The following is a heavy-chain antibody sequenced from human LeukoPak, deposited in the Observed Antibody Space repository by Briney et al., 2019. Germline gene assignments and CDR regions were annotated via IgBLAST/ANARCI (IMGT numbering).Heavy chain of an antibody. CDR3: ARRDDYVWGSYPSYFDY. D-gene: IGHD3-16*02. CDR1: GFTFSSYS. Sequence: GGSLRLSCAASGFTFSSYSMNWVRQAPGKGLEWVSYISSSSSTIDYADSVKGRFTISRDNAKNSLYLQMNSLRAEDTAVYYCARRDDYVWGSYPSYFDYWGQGTLVTVSS. J-gene: IGHJ4*02. V-gene: IGHV3-48*01. CDR2: ISSSSSTI.